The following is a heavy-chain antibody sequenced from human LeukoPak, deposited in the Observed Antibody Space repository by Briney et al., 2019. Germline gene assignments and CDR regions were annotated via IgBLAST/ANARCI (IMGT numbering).Heavy chain of an antibody. CDR2: RKQDGSEK. CDR1: GFTFSSYW. Sequence: GGSLRLSCAASGFTFSSYWMSWVRQAPGKGLEWVANRKQDGSEKYYVDSVKGRFTISRDNAKNSLYLQMNSLRAEDTAVYYCARVKDSYYYGSGSHAPDYWGQGTLVTVSS. J-gene: IGHJ4*02. V-gene: IGHV3-7*01. CDR3: ARVKDSYYYGSGSHAPDY. D-gene: IGHD3-10*01.